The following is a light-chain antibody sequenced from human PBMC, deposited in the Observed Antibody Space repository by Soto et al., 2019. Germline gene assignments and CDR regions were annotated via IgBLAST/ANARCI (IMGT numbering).Light chain of an antibody. CDR3: LHHYNYPLT. Sequence: GDRVTITCRASQGIGNDLGWYQHKPGKAPKRLIFSASTLDSGVPSRFSGGGFGTEFTLTISSLQPEDFATYYCLHHYNYPLTLGGGTKVEIK. CDR2: SAS. J-gene: IGKJ4*01. CDR1: QGIGND. V-gene: IGKV1-17*01.